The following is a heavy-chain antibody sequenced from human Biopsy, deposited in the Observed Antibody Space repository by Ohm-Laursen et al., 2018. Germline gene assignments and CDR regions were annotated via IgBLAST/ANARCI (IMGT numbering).Heavy chain of an antibody. J-gene: IGHJ2*01. CDR2: IYYSGST. D-gene: IGHD3-22*01. V-gene: IGHV4-59*01. CDR1: DGSINSYY. Sequence: SDTLSLTCTVSDGSINSYYWNWIRQPPGKRLERIGNIYYSGSTNFNPSLKSRVTISVDTSKNQFSLKLSSVTAADTAIYYCARDRGYYSDRTVPGYFDLWGRGALVTVSS. CDR3: ARDRGYYSDRTVPGYFDL.